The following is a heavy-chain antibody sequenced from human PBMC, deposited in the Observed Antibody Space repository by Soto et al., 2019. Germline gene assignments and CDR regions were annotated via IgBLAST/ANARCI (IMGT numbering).Heavy chain of an antibody. CDR2: ISSSSSTI. CDR3: ARAPYYYDSSGYPSDY. D-gene: IGHD3-22*01. CDR1: GFTFSSYS. V-gene: IGHV3-48*02. Sequence: GGSLRLSCAASGFTFSSYSMNWVRQAPGKGLEWVSYISSSSSTIYYADSVKGRFTISRDNAKNSLYLQMNSLRDEDTAVYYCARAPYYYDSSGYPSDYWGQGTLVTVSS. J-gene: IGHJ4*02.